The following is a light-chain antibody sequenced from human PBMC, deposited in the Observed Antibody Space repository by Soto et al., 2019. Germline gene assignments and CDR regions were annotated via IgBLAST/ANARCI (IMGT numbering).Light chain of an antibody. CDR1: NIGSKS. CDR2: DDS. V-gene: IGLV3-21*02. CDR3: QVWDSSSDHVV. J-gene: IGLJ2*01. Sequence: SYELTQPPSVSVAPGQTARITCGGNNIGSKSVHWYQQKPGQASVLVVYDDSDRPSGIPGRFSGSNSGNTATLTISRVEAGDEADYYCQVWDSSSDHVVFGGGTKVTVL.